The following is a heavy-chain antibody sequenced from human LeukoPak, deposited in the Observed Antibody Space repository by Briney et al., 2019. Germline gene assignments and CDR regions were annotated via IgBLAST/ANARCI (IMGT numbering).Heavy chain of an antibody. D-gene: IGHD3-22*01. J-gene: IGHJ4*02. CDR1: GGSISSGDYY. Sequence: KASQTLSLTRTVSGGSISSGDYYWSWIRQPPGKGLEWIGYIYCSGSTYYNPSLKSRVTISVDTSKNQFSLKLSSVTAADTAVYYCASGAYYYDRSGYLPFAYWGQGTLVTVSS. V-gene: IGHV4-30-4*01. CDR2: IYCSGST. CDR3: ASGAYYYDRSGYLPFAY.